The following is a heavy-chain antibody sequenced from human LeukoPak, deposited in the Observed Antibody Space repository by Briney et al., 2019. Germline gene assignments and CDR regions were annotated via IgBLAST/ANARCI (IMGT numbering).Heavy chain of an antibody. CDR2: ISYDGSNK. V-gene: IGHV3-30*03. CDR3: SGSGYYYYGMDV. D-gene: IGHD1-26*01. CDR1: GFTFSSYG. Sequence: GGSLRLSCAASGFTFSSYGMHWVRQAPGKGLEGVAVISYDGSNKYYADSVKGRFTISRDNSKNTLYLQMNSPRAEDTAVYYCSGSGYYYYGMDVWGQGTTVTVSS. J-gene: IGHJ6*02.